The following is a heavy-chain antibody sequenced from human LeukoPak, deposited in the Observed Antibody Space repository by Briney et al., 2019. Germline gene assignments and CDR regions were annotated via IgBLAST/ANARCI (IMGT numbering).Heavy chain of an antibody. V-gene: IGHV1-2*02. CDR2: INPNTGGT. J-gene: IGHJ6*02. CDR1: GYLFTAFF. Sequence: ASVKVSCKASGYLFTAFFMHWVRQAPGQGLEWMGSINPNTGGTKYAQKFQGRVTMTRDTSIRTADMELNRLTSDDTAVYYCARERGAAAGRRKTYVYYGLDVWGQGTTVSVSS. D-gene: IGHD6-13*01. CDR3: ARERGAAAGRRKTYVYYGLDV.